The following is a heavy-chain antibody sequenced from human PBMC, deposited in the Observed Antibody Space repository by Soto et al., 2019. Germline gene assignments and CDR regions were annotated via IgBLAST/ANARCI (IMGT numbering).Heavy chain of an antibody. CDR3: ASWHLREHPYDI. V-gene: IGHV3-53*01. CDR2: LYDVDGT. J-gene: IGHJ3*02. Sequence: GGSLRLSCAASGFTVSGKKYLAWVRQAPGKGLEWVSALYDVDGTYYADSVKGRFTTSADSSKTIVYLQMNGLRPDDTAVYYCASWHLREHPYDICGQVTAVAVSS. CDR1: GFTVSGKKY. D-gene: IGHD4-17*01.